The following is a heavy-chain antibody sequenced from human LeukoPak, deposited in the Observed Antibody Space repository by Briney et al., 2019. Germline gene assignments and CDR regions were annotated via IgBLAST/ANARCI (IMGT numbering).Heavy chain of an antibody. CDR3: AQDRYEPAELGS. J-gene: IGHJ5*02. D-gene: IGHD7-27*01. CDR2: ISSSSSYI. CDR1: GFTFSSYS. V-gene: IGHV3-21*01. Sequence: PGGSLRLSSAASGFTFSSYSMNWVRQAPGKGLEWVPSISSSSSYIYYADSGKGRFTISRDNAKNSLYLQMNSLRAEDTAVYYCAQDRYEPAELGSWGQGTLVTVSS.